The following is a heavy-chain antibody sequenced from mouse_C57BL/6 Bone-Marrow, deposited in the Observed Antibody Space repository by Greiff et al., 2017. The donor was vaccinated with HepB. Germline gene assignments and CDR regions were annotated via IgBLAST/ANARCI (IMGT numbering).Heavy chain of an antibody. CDR2: INYDGSST. V-gene: IGHV5-16*01. J-gene: IGHJ2*01. D-gene: IGHD4-1*01. CDR1: GFTFSDYY. Sequence: EVKLMESEGGLVQPGSSMKLSCTASGFTFSDYYMAWVRQVPEKGLEWVANINYDGSSTYYMDTLKSRCIISRDKSKNILYLQRSSLTSEDTATYYCARGTNWNFDYWGQGTTLTVSS. CDR3: ARGTNWNFDY.